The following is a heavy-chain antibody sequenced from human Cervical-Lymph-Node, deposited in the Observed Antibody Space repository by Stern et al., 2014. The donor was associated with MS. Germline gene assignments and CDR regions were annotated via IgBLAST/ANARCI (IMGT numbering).Heavy chain of an antibody. V-gene: IGHV5-51*01. CDR2: IFPGGSDI. J-gene: IGHJ4*02. Sequence: EVQLVESGPEVKRPGESLKISCQASGYTFSSYWIGWVRQMPGKGLEWIASIFPGGSDIRYSPSFQGQVTIPSVMSSSPASLQWNNLKASDTAIYYCARQRYFDYWGQGTLVTVSS. CDR1: GYTFSSYW. CDR3: ARQRYFDY.